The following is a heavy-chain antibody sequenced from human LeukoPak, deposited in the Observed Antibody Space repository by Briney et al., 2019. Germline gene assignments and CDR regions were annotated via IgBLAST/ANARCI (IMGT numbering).Heavy chain of an antibody. CDR1: GYTFTSYY. CDR3: ARAGGYYGSGSYYYYYYMDV. V-gene: IGHV1-46*01. Sequence: GASVKVSCKAFGYTFTSYYMHWVRQAPGQGLEWMGIINPSGGSTSYAQKFQGRVTMTRDMSTSTVYMELSSLRSEDTAVYYCARAGGYYGSGSYYYYYYMDVWGKGTTVTVSS. CDR2: INPSGGST. D-gene: IGHD3-10*01. J-gene: IGHJ6*03.